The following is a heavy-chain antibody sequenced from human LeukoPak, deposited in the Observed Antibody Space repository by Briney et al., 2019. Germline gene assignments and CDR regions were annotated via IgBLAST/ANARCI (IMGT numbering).Heavy chain of an antibody. Sequence: GGSLRLSCAASGFTFNNYPMHWVRQAPGKGLEWVAVISYDGSNKYYADSVKGRFTISRNNSKNTLYLQMNSLRAEDTAVYYCAKGTPPIVVPAAVYYYGMDVWGQGTTVTVSS. CDR2: ISYDGSNK. CDR3: AKGTPPIVVPAAVYYYGMDV. D-gene: IGHD2-2*01. J-gene: IGHJ6*02. CDR1: GFTFNNYP. V-gene: IGHV3-30-3*01.